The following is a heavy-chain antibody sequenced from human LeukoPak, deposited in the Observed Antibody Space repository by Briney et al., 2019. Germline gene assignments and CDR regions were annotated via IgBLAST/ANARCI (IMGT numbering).Heavy chain of an antibody. CDR1: GGSISSYY. J-gene: IGHJ5*02. CDR2: IYTSGST. Sequence: SETLSLTCTVSGGSISSYYWSWIRQPAGKGLEWIGRIYTSGSTNYNPSLKSRVTISVDTSKNQFSLKLSSVTAADTAVYYCATEWGVEYCSGGSCYSGYGWFDPWGQGTLVTVSS. V-gene: IGHV4-4*07. CDR3: ATEWGVEYCSGGSCYSGYGWFDP. D-gene: IGHD2-15*01.